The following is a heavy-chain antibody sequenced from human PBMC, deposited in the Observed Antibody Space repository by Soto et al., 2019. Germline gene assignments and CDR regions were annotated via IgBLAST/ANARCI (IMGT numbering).Heavy chain of an antibody. CDR1: GYTFTSYY. CDR2: INPSGGST. Sequence: ASVKVSCKASGYTFTSYYMHWVRQAPGQGLEWMGIINPSGGSTSYAQKFQGRVTMTRDTSTSTVYMELSSLRSEDTAVYYCARDQILPIDYDSSYFDYWGQGTLVTVSS. CDR3: ARDQILPIDYDSSYFDY. D-gene: IGHD3-22*01. V-gene: IGHV1-46*01. J-gene: IGHJ4*02.